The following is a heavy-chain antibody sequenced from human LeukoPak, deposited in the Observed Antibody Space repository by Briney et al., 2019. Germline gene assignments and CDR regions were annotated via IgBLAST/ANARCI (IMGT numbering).Heavy chain of an antibody. Sequence: GRSLRLSCAAPGFTFSSYGMHWVPQAPGKGLEWVAVISYDGSNKYYADSVKGRFTISRDNSKNTLYLQMNSLRAEDTAVYYCATEALYCSSTSCYPTYFDYWGQGTLVTVSS. CDR1: GFTFSSYG. CDR2: ISYDGSNK. J-gene: IGHJ4*02. D-gene: IGHD2-2*01. CDR3: ATEALYCSSTSCYPTYFDY. V-gene: IGHV3-30*03.